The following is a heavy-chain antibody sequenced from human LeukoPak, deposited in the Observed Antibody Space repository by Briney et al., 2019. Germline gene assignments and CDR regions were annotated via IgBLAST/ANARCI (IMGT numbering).Heavy chain of an antibody. CDR1: GGTFSSFS. D-gene: IGHD5-18*01. CDR3: AREDIPDTAKATDDY. V-gene: IGHV1-69*05. Sequence: TVKVSCKASGGTFSSFSINWVRQAPGQGLEWVGGLIPLIGTPKYARKFQGRVTITTDASATTSYLEVSSLRSEDTAVYYCAREDIPDTAKATDDYWGQGTLVTVSS. CDR2: LIPLIGTP. J-gene: IGHJ4*02.